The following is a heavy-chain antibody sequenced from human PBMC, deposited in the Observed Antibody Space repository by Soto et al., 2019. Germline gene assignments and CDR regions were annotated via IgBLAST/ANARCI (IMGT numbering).Heavy chain of an antibody. CDR3: AHIVVAGLGYYFDY. CDR2: IYWDDDK. D-gene: IGHD6-19*01. J-gene: IGHJ4*02. Sequence: QITLKESGPTLVKPTQTLTLTCTFSGFSLSSTRMAVGWIRQPPGKALEWLALIYWDDDKRYSPFRKSRLTITKDTSKNQVVLTMSTMDPVDTARYYCAHIVVAGLGYYFDYWGQGTLVTVSS. V-gene: IGHV2-5*02. CDR1: GFSLSSTRMA.